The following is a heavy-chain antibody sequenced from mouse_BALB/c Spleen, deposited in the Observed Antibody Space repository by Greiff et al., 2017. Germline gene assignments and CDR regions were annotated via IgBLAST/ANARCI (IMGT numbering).Heavy chain of an antibody. Sequence: QVQLQQSGPGLVAPSQSLSITCTVSGFSLTSYGVHWVRQPPGKGLEWLGVIWAGGSTNYNSALMSRMSISKDNSKSQVFLKMNSLQPDNTAMYYGARDRGSSYGYAMDYWGQGTSVTVSS. V-gene: IGHV2-9*02. J-gene: IGHJ4*01. CDR1: GFSLTSYG. D-gene: IGHD1-1*01. CDR3: ARDRGSSYGYAMDY. CDR2: IWAGGST.